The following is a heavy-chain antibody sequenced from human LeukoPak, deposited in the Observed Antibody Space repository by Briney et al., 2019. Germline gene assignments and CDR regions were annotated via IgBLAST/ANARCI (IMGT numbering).Heavy chain of an antibody. J-gene: IGHJ4*02. V-gene: IGHV4-34*01. CDR2: INHSGST. Sequence: TSETLSLTCAVYGGSFSGYYWSWIRQPPGKGLEWIGEINHSGSTNYNPSLKSRVTISVDTSKNQFSLKLSSVTAADTAVYYCARGRGYCSSTSCYFSHFDYWGQGTLVTVSS. CDR1: GGSFSGYY. D-gene: IGHD2-2*01. CDR3: ARGRGYCSSTSCYFSHFDY.